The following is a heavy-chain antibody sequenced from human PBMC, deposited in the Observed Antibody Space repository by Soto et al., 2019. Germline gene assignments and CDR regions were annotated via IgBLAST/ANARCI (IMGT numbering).Heavy chain of an antibody. Sequence: EVQLVESGGGLVQPGGSLRLSCAASKFTFSGYSMNWVRQAPGKGLEWVSYISSTSATIYYADSVKGRFTISRDDAKNSLYLQMNNLSDEDTAVYYCARGSEKGGGPWGQGTLVTVSS. V-gene: IGHV3-48*02. CDR3: ARGSEKGGGP. J-gene: IGHJ5*02. D-gene: IGHD3-16*01. CDR1: KFTFSGYS. CDR2: ISSTSATI.